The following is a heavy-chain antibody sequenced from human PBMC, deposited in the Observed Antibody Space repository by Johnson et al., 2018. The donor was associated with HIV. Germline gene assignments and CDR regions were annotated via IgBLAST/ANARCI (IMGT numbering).Heavy chain of an antibody. J-gene: IGHJ3*02. Sequence: VQLVESGGGLVQPGRSLRLSCAASGFTFSSYAMSWVRQAPGKGLEGVSEMSGCGGRAYYADSVKGRCTFSRDNCKNTLCVQMNSLRAEDTAVYYCARDLWVTKDAFDIWGQGTMVTVSS. CDR3: ARDLWVTKDAFDI. CDR1: GFTFSSYA. CDR2: MSGCGGRA. V-gene: IGHV3-23*04. D-gene: IGHD4-17*01.